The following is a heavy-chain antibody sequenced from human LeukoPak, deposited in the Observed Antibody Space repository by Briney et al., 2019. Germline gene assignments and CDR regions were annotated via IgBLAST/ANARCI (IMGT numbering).Heavy chain of an antibody. J-gene: IGHJ4*02. CDR1: GFTFSSYA. D-gene: IGHD3-10*01. V-gene: IGHV3-23*01. CDR3: VKMMSALWYGEL. CDR2: ISGSGGST. Sequence: PGGSLRLSCAASGFTFSSYAMSWVRQAPGKGLEWVSAISGSGGSTHYADSVEGRFDISRDNSKNTVYLQMDSLRADDTAVYYCVKMMSALWYGELWGQGTLVTVSS.